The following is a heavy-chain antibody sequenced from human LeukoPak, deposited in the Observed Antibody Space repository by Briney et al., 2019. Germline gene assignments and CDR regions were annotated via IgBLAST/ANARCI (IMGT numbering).Heavy chain of an antibody. J-gene: IGHJ4*02. V-gene: IGHV3-33*06. CDR2: IWYDGSNK. D-gene: IGHD3-22*01. CDR1: GITFRNYG. Sequence: GGSLRLSCAASGITFRNYGMHWVRQAPGKGLEWVAIIWYDGSNKYYADSVKGRFTISRDNSKNTLYLQMNSLRVEDTAVYYCAKSSYYDSSGYYREYYFDFWGQGTLVTVSS. CDR3: AKSSYYDSSGYYREYYFDF.